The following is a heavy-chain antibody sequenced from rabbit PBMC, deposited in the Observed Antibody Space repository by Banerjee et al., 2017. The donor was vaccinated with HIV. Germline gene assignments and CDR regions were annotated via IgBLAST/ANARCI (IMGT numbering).Heavy chain of an antibody. CDR3: VRDNGSGWYIDRLDL. CDR1: GFSFSSSYW. Sequence: QEQLEESGGDLVKPEGSLTLTCTASGFSFSSSYWICWVRQAPGKGLEWIGCIYTCSGNADYASWAKGRFTISRSTSLNTVDLKRTSLTAADTATYFCVRDNGSGWYIDRLDLWGPGTLITVS. V-gene: IGHV1S45*01. J-gene: IGHJ6*01. CDR2: IYTCSGNA. D-gene: IGHD1-1*01.